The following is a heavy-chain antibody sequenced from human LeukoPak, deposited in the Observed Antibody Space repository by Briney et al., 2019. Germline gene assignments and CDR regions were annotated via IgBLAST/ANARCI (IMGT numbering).Heavy chain of an antibody. V-gene: IGHV3-23*01. D-gene: IGHD4-23*01. CDR3: AKDLDYGGNSGDNY. J-gene: IGHJ4*02. Sequence: PGGSLRLSCAASGFTFSSYAMSWVRQAPGKGLEWVSAISGSGGSTYYADSVKGRFTISRDNSKNTLYLQMNSLRAEDTAVYYCAKDLDYGGNSGDNYWGQGTLVTVSS. CDR1: GFTFSSYA. CDR2: ISGSGGST.